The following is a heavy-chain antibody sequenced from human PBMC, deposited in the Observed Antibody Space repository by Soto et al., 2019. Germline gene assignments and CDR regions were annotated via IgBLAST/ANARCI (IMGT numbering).Heavy chain of an antibody. Sequence: VASVKVSCKDSGYTFGNNDIRWVRQATGQGLEWMGWMNPNSGNTGYAQKFQGRVSMTRNTSITTAYLELSSLRSDDTAIYYCARMATSGTLNWFDPWGQGTLVTVSS. J-gene: IGHJ5*02. CDR1: GYTFGNND. V-gene: IGHV1-8*01. CDR3: ARMATSGTLNWFDP. CDR2: MNPNSGNT.